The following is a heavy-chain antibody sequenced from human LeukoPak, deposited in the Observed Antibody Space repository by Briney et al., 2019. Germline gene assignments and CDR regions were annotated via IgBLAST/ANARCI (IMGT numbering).Heavy chain of an antibody. D-gene: IGHD7-27*01. V-gene: IGHV3-23*01. Sequence: PGGSLRLSCAASGFTFSSYAMSWVRQAPGKGLEWVSAISGSGGTTYFADSVKGRFTISRDNSKNTLYLQMNSLRADDTAVYYCARDLGYFDYWGQGTLVTVSS. CDR2: ISGSGGTT. J-gene: IGHJ4*02. CDR1: GFTFSSYA. CDR3: ARDLGYFDY.